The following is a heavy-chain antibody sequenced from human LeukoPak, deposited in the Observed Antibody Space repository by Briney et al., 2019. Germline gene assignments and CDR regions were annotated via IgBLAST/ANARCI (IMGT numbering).Heavy chain of an antibody. CDR2: IYSGST. CDR1: GGSFSGYY. D-gene: IGHD6-13*01. Sequence: SETLSLTCAVYGGSFSGYYWSWIRQPPGKGLEWIGSIYSGSTYYNPSLKSRVTISVDTSKNQFSLKLSSVTAADTAVYYCARHRQGGIYSSSWYGFDYWGQGTLVTVSS. V-gene: IGHV4-34*01. CDR3: ARHRQGGIYSSSWYGFDY. J-gene: IGHJ4*02.